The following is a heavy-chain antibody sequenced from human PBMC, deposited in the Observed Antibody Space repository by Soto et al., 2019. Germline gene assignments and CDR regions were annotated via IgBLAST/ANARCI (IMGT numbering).Heavy chain of an antibody. CDR2: VSSSSTYI. D-gene: IGHD3-16*01. Sequence: EVRVVESGGGLVKPGGSLRLACEASGFVFNDYSMNWVRQAPGKGLEWVSSVSSSSTYIYYVNSVKGRFTISRDDATNSLYLEMHSLRVEDTAVYYCVRESAGEGSPFDYWGQGTLVTVSS. J-gene: IGHJ4*02. CDR1: GFVFNDYS. V-gene: IGHV3-21*01. CDR3: VRESAGEGSPFDY.